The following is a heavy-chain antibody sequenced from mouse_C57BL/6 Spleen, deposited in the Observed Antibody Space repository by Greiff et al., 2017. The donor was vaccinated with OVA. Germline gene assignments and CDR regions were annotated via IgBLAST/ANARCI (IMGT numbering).Heavy chain of an antibody. V-gene: IGHV1-82*01. CDR1: GYAFSSSW. Sequence: VQLQQSGPELVKPGASVKISCKASGYAFSSSWMNWVKQRPGKGLEWIGRIYPGDGDTNYNGKFKGKATLTADKSSSTAYMQLSSLTSEDSAVYFCARWRVITTVVAPTGYFDVWGTGTTVTVSS. CDR3: ARWRVITTVVAPTGYFDV. D-gene: IGHD1-1*01. CDR2: IYPGDGDT. J-gene: IGHJ1*03.